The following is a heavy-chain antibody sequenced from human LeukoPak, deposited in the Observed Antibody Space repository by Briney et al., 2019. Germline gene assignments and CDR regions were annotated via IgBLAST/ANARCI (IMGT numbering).Heavy chain of an antibody. CDR1: GFTCSSYG. CDR3: ANERGSSRAFDY. V-gene: IGHV3-30*02. CDR2: IRYDGSNK. Sequence: GGALRLSCAASGFTCSSYGMHWVRQAPGKGLEWVAFIRYDGSNKYYADSLKGRLTISRDNSNNTLYLQMTSLRAEDTAVYYCANERGSSRAFDYWGQGTLVTVSS. D-gene: IGHD6-6*01. J-gene: IGHJ4*02.